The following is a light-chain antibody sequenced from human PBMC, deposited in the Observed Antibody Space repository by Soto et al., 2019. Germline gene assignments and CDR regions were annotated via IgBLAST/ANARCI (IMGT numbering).Light chain of an antibody. V-gene: IGLV2-14*01. CDR1: SSDVGRYIY. CDR3: SSYTSSSTLVV. J-gene: IGLJ2*01. Sequence: QSALTQPASVSGSPGPSITISCTGTSSDVGRYIYVSWYQQHPGQAPKLMIYDVNNRPSGVSNRFSGSKSGNTASLTISGLQADDEADYYCSSYTSSSTLVVFGGGTKPT. CDR2: DVN.